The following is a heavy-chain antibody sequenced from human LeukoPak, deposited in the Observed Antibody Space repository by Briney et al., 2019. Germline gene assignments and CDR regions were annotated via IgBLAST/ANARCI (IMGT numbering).Heavy chain of an antibody. V-gene: IGHV4-39*01. Sequence: SETLSLTCTVSGGSISSSSYYWGWIRQPPGKGLEWIGSIYYSGSTYYNPSLKSRVTISVDTSKDQFSLKLSSVTAADTAVYYCASNRRLRYFDPIDYWGQGTLVTVSS. CDR1: GGSISSSSYY. J-gene: IGHJ4*02. CDR2: IYYSGST. CDR3: ASNRRLRYFDPIDY. D-gene: IGHD3-9*01.